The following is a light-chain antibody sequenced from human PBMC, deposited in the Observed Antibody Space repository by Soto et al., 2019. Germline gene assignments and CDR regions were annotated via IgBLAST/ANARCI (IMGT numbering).Light chain of an antibody. Sequence: QSALTQPASVSGSPGQSITISCTGTSSDIGGYYYVSWYQHHPGKAPKLIVYQVTNRPSGVSHRFSGSKSGNTASLTISGPQAEDEADYYCTSYSSSSTFYVFGTGTKVTVL. J-gene: IGLJ1*01. CDR2: QVT. CDR3: TSYSSSSTFYV. CDR1: SSDIGGYYY. V-gene: IGLV2-14*01.